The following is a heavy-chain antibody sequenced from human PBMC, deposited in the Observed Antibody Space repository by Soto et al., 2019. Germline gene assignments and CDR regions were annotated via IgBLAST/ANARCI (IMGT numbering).Heavy chain of an antibody. Sequence: QVQLVESGGGVVQPGRSLRLSCADSGFTFSSYAMHWVRQAPGKGLEWVAVISYDGSNKYYADSVKGRFPISRDNSKNTLYLQMNSLRDEDTDVYYCARDRTYYDLWSGYGGMDVWGQGTTVTVSS. D-gene: IGHD3-3*01. CDR1: GFTFSSYA. CDR2: ISYDGSNK. V-gene: IGHV3-30-3*01. CDR3: ARDRTYYDLWSGYGGMDV. J-gene: IGHJ6*02.